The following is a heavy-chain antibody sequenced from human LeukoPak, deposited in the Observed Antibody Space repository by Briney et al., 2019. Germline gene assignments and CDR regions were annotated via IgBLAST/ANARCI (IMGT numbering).Heavy chain of an antibody. CDR3: AKSSAAGSISNCYKLPDY. Sequence: GGSLRLPCVASGITFSSDPMSCIRQAPGKGLEWVSAISESGGSTYYTDSVKGRFTISRDKSKNTLYLQMSSLRAEDTAVYYWAKSSAAGSISNCYKLPDYWGQGTLVTVSS. D-gene: IGHD2-2*02. CDR1: GITFSSDP. V-gene: IGHV3-23*01. J-gene: IGHJ4*02. CDR2: ISESGGST.